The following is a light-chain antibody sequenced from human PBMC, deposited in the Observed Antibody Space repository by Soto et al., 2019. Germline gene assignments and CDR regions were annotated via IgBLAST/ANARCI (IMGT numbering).Light chain of an antibody. CDR1: QSVSSSY. Sequence: EIVLTQSPGTLSLSPGERATLSCSASQSVSSSYFDWYQQKPGQAPRLLIYGASSRATGIPDRFSVSGSGTDFNLAISRLEPEDVAVYDCQQYGSSGFTFGPGTKVY. CDR2: GAS. J-gene: IGKJ3*01. V-gene: IGKV3-20*01. CDR3: QQYGSSGFT.